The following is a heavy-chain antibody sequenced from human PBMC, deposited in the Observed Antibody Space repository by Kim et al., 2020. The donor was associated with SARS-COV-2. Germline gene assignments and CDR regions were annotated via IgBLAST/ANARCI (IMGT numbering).Heavy chain of an antibody. D-gene: IGHD1-26*01. CDR2: ISGSGGST. CDR3: AKDPQSYRTPYYFDY. CDR1: GFTFSSYA. V-gene: IGHV3-23*01. J-gene: IGHJ4*02. Sequence: GGSLRLSCAASGFTFSSYAMSWVRQAPGKGLEWVSAISGSGGSTYYADSVKGRFTISRDNSKNTLYLQMNSLRAEDTAVYYCAKDPQSYRTPYYFDYWGQGTLVTVSS.